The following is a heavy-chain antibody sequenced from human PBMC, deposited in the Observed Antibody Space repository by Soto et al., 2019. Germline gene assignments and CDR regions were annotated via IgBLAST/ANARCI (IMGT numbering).Heavy chain of an antibody. Sequence: PSETLSLTCTVSGGSISSSSYYWGWIRQPPGKGLEWIGSIFYSGSTYYNPSLKSRVTISVDTSKNQFSLKLSSVTAADTAMYYCVCIFSGCYSYGFSSYAMHVWCPGPTVTLSS. V-gene: IGHV4-39*01. J-gene: IGHJ6*02. CDR2: IFYSGST. CDR1: GGSISSSSYY. CDR3: VCIFSGCYSYGFSSYAMHV. D-gene: IGHD5-18*01.